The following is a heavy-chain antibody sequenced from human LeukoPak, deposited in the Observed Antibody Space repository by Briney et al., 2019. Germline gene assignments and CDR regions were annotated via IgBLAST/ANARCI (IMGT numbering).Heavy chain of an antibody. V-gene: IGHV4-38-2*01. CDR1: GYSISSGYY. J-gene: IGHJ3*02. Sequence: SETLSLTCAVSGYSISSGYYWGWIRQPPGEGLEWIGLIYHSGNTYYNPSLKSRVTISADPSKSQFSLKLTSVTAADTAVYYCATRGDYSDTSGNSYDALDIWGQGTMVTVSS. D-gene: IGHD3-22*01. CDR3: ATRGDYSDTSGNSYDALDI. CDR2: IYHSGNT.